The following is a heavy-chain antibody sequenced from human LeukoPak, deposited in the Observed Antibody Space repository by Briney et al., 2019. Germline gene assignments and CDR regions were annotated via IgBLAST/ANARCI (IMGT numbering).Heavy chain of an antibody. CDR2: ISAYNGNT. CDR3: ARDIGTYFGKFGELLSDAFDI. J-gene: IGHJ3*02. D-gene: IGHD3-10*01. Sequence: ASVKVSCKASGYTFTSYGISWVRQAPGQGLEWMGWISAYNGNTNYAQKLQGRVTMTTDTSTSTAYMELRSLRSDDTAVYYCARDIGTYFGKFGELLSDAFDIWGQGTMVTVSS. CDR1: GYTFTSYG. V-gene: IGHV1-18*01.